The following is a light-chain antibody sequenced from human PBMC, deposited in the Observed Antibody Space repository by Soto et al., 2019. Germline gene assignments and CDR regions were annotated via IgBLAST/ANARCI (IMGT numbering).Light chain of an antibody. CDR3: SSYTGSSILYV. CDR1: SSDVGIYNY. V-gene: IGLV2-14*01. Sequence: QSALTQPASVSGSPGQSITISCTGTSSDVGIYNYLSWYQQHPGKAPKLIIYEVSNRPSGVSNRFSGSKSGNTASLTISGLQAEDEADYYCSSYTGSSILYVFGTGTKLTVL. CDR2: EVS. J-gene: IGLJ1*01.